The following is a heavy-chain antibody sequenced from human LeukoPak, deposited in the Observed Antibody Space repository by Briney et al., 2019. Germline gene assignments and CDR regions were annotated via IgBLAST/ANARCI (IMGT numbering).Heavy chain of an antibody. CDR3: VVYDSSGYYYTDY. CDR1: GGSFSGYY. J-gene: IGHJ4*02. D-gene: IGHD3-22*01. V-gene: IGHV4-34*01. CDR2: INHSGST. Sequence: SETLSLTCAVYGGSFSGYYWSWIRQPPGKGLEWIGEINHSGSTNYNPSLKSRVTISVDTSKNQFSLKLSSVTAADTAVYYCVVYDSSGYYYTDYWGQGTLVTVSS.